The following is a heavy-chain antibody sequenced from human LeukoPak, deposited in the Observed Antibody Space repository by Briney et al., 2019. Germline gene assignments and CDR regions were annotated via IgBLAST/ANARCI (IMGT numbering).Heavy chain of an antibody. Sequence: GVSVKVSCKASGYTFTSYGISWVRQAPGQGLEWMGWISAYNGNTNYAQKLQGRVTMTTDTSTSTAYMELRSLRSDDTAVYYCARDLRRGYSYGYGYWGQGTLVTVSS. CDR1: GYTFTSYG. V-gene: IGHV1-18*01. CDR3: ARDLRRGYSYGYGY. D-gene: IGHD5-18*01. J-gene: IGHJ4*02. CDR2: ISAYNGNT.